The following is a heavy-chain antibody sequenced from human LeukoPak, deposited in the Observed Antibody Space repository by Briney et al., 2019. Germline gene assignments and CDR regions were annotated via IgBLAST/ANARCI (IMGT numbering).Heavy chain of an antibody. V-gene: IGHV3-23*01. CDR1: GFTLSNCA. Sequence: PGGSLRLSCAASGFTLSNCAMTWVRQAPGKGLEWVAGIDTKGSRTYYAESVKGRFTISRDNSTHTLYLQMNSLRAEDTAVYYCAKEVVATIPPLWGQGTLVTVSS. D-gene: IGHD5-12*01. CDR3: AKEVVATIPPL. CDR2: IDTKGSRT. J-gene: IGHJ4*02.